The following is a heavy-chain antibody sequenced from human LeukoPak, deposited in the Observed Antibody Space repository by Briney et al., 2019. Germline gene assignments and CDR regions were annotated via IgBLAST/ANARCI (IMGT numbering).Heavy chain of an antibody. V-gene: IGHV1-2*06. Sequence: VASAKVSCKDSGYTFTGYYMHWVRQAPGQGLEWMGRINPNSGGTNYAQKFQGRVTMTRDTSISTAYMELSRLRSDDTAVYYCARTSSYYYDSSGYDYWGQGTLVTVSS. D-gene: IGHD3-22*01. J-gene: IGHJ4*02. CDR3: ARTSSYYYDSSGYDY. CDR1: GYTFTGYY. CDR2: INPNSGGT.